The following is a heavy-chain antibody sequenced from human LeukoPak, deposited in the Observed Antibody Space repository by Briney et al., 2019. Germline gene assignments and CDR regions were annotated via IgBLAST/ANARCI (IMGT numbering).Heavy chain of an antibody. D-gene: IGHD7-27*01. Sequence: GGSLRLSCAASGFTVSSNYMSWVRQAPGKGLEWVSIIYSGGSTFYADSVKGRFTISRDNAKNSLYLQMNSLRAEDTAVYYCARDLNWETYWGQGTLVSVSS. CDR2: IYSGGST. CDR1: GFTVSSNY. CDR3: ARDLNWETY. V-gene: IGHV3-53*01. J-gene: IGHJ4*02.